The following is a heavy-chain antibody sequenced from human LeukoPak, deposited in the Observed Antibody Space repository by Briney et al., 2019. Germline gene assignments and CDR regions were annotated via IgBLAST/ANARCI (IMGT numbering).Heavy chain of an antibody. V-gene: IGHV1-2*02. CDR2: INPNSGGT. D-gene: IGHD2-2*01. CDR1: GYTFTGYY. J-gene: IGHJ4*02. Sequence: ASVKVSCKASGYTFTGYYMHWVRQAPGQGLEWMGWINPNSGGTNYAQEFQGRVTMTRDTSISTAYMELSRLRSDDTAVYYCARAGLSSWNWRLFDYWGQGTLVTVSS. CDR3: ARAGLSSWNWRLFDY.